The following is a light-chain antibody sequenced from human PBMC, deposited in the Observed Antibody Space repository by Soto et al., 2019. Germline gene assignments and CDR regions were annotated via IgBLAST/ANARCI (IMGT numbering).Light chain of an antibody. CDR2: AAS. CDR1: QSISNF. CDR3: QQSYNSPT. J-gene: IGKJ4*01. V-gene: IGKV1-39*01. Sequence: DIQMTQSPSSLSASVGDRVTITCRASQSISNFLNWYQQKPGKAPKLLIYAASGLQSGVPSRFSGSGSGTDFSLTISSLQPEDFATYYCQQSYNSPTFGGGTKVEIK.